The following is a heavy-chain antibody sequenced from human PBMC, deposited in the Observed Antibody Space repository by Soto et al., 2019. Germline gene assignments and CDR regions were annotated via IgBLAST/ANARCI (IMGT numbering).Heavy chain of an antibody. CDR2: IYYSGST. CDR1: GGSISSYY. V-gene: IGHV4-59*01. J-gene: IGHJ5*02. D-gene: IGHD2-15*01. Sequence: TSETLSLPCTFSGGSISSYYWSLIRQPPGKGLEWIGYIYYSGSTNYNPSLRSRVTISVDTSQNQLSLKLSSLPAADTAVYYCARVRDCSGGTCYSGWFAPWARGTLVTVSS. CDR3: ARVRDCSGGTCYSGWFAP.